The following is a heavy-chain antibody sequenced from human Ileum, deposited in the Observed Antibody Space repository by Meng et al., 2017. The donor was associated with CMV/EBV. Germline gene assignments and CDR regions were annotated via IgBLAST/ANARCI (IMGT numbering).Heavy chain of an antibody. D-gene: IGHD4-11*01. CDR3: ARDLTYTNYVGFFDY. CDR2: ISVYNGNT. CDR1: GYTFTSYG. V-gene: IGHV1-18*01. J-gene: IGHJ4*02. Sequence: ASVKVSCKASGYTFTSYGISWVRQAPGQGLEWMGWISVYNGNTNYAQKLQGRVTMTTDTSTSTAYMELRSLRSDDTAVYYCARDLTYTNYVGFFDYWGQGTLVTVSS.